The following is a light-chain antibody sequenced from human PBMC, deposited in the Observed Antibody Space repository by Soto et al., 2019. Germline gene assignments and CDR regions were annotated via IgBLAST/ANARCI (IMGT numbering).Light chain of an antibody. CDR2: AAS. Sequence: DIQITQSPSSLSASLGDRVTITCRASQSISSYLNWYQQKPGKAPKLLIYAASSLQSGVPSRFSGSGSGTDFTLTISSLQPEDFATYYCPQANSFPLTSGGGTKVDIK. CDR1: QSISSY. CDR3: PQANSFPLT. V-gene: IGKV1-39*01. J-gene: IGKJ4*01.